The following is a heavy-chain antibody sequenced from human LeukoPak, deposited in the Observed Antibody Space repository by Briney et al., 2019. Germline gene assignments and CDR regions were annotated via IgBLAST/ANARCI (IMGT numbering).Heavy chain of an antibody. CDR1: GFTFSSYA. Sequence: GGSLRLSCAASGFTFSSYAMHWVRQAPGKGLEWVAVISYDGSNKYYADSVKGRFTISRDNSKNTLYLQMNSLRAEDTAVYHCARGWNEHPHFDYWGQGTLVTVSS. D-gene: IGHD1-1*01. V-gene: IGHV3-30*01. J-gene: IGHJ4*02. CDR3: ARGWNEHPHFDY. CDR2: ISYDGSNK.